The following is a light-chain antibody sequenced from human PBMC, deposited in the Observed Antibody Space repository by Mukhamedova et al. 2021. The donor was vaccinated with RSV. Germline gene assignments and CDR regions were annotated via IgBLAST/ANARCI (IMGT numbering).Light chain of an antibody. J-gene: IGKJ2*01. V-gene: IGKV1-39*01. CDR3: QQSHSAPYT. Sequence: WYQRRVHGKAPNLLIYAASSLQSGVPSRFNGSGAETDFTLTISSLQPEDFAAYYCQQSHSAPYTFGQGTTLEIK. CDR2: AAS.